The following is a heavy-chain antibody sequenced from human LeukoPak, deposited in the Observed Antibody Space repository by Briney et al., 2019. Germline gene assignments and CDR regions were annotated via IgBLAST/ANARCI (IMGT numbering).Heavy chain of an antibody. CDR1: GDSVSSNSAA. D-gene: IGHD6-19*01. Sequence: SQTLSLTCAISGDSVSSNSAAWNWIRQSPSRGLEWLGRTYYRSKWYNDYAVSVKSRITINPDTSKNQFSLQLNSVTPEDTAVDYCARDIRAVAGTGGSSDVWGKGTTVTVSS. CDR2: TYYRSKWYN. V-gene: IGHV6-1*01. J-gene: IGHJ6*04. CDR3: ARDIRAVAGTGGSSDV.